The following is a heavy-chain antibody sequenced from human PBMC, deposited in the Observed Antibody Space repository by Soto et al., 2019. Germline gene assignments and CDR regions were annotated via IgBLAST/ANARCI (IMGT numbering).Heavy chain of an antibody. CDR2: IYYSGST. D-gene: IGHD4-17*01. Sequence: PSETLSLTCTVSGGSISSYYWSWIRQPPGKGLEWIGYIYYSGSTNYNPSLKSRVTISVDTSKNQFSLKLSSVTAADTAVYYCARDTLTTVPSHGLDVCGQGTTVTVSS. V-gene: IGHV4-59*01. CDR3: ARDTLTTVPSHGLDV. CDR1: GGSISSYY. J-gene: IGHJ6*02.